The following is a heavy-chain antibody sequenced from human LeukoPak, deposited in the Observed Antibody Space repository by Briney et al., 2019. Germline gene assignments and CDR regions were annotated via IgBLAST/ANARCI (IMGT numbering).Heavy chain of an antibody. CDR1: GFTFNSYG. CDR3: AKELHCSGVTCPLDY. D-gene: IGHD2-15*01. Sequence: PGGSLRLSCAASGFTFNSYGFHWVRQAPGAGLEWVAAIWYDGSNQNYGDSVKGRVTISRDNSKNTLYLQMNSLRAEDTAVYYCAKELHCSGVTCPLDYWGRGTLVSVSS. V-gene: IGHV3-33*06. J-gene: IGHJ4*02. CDR2: IWYDGSNQ.